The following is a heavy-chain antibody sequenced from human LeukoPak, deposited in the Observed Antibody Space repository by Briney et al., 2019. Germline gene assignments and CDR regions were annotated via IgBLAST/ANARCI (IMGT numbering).Heavy chain of an antibody. D-gene: IGHD6-19*01. Sequence: PGGSLRLSCAASGFTFSSYSMNWVRQAPGKGLEWVSSISSSSSYIYYADSVKGRFTISRDNAKNSLYLQMNSLRAEDTAVYYCARGDSGGWPPPFDYWGQGTLVTVSS. CDR3: ARGDSGGWPPPFDY. CDR1: GFTFSSYS. J-gene: IGHJ4*02. CDR2: ISSSSSYI. V-gene: IGHV3-21*01.